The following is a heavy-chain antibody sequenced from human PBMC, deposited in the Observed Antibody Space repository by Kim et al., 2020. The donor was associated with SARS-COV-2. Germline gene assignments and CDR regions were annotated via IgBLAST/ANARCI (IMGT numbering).Heavy chain of an antibody. V-gene: IGHV3-53*01. CDR2: IYSGGKT. CDR1: GFSVTSNY. J-gene: IGHJ6*02. Sequence: GGSLRLSCAASGFSVTSNYMNWVRQAPGKGLEWVSVIYSGGKTYYADSVKGRFIISRDNSKNTLYLQMSSLRAEDTAVYYCAREVSLWFREFPPNYVDVWGQGTTVTVSS. CDR3: AREVSLWFREFPPNYVDV. D-gene: IGHD3-10*01.